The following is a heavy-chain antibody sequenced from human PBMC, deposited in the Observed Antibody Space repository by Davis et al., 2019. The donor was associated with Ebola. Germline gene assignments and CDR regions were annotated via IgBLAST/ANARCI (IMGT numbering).Heavy chain of an antibody. Sequence: AASVKVSCKASGYTSSTYGFSWVRQAPGQGLEWMGWISTYNGHTIYAQNLQGRVTMTTDTSTSTAYMELRSLRSDDTAVYYCARGHNFWSGYFSDYWGQGTLVTVSS. CDR1: GYTSSTYG. CDR3: ARGHNFWSGYFSDY. V-gene: IGHV1-18*01. CDR2: ISTYNGHT. D-gene: IGHD3-3*01. J-gene: IGHJ4*02.